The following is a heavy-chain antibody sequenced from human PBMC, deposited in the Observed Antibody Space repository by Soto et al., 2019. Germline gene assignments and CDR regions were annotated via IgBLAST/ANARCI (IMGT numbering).Heavy chain of an antibody. V-gene: IGHV3-23*01. D-gene: IGHD1-7*01. J-gene: IGHJ3*01. CDR2: ISYSADKT. CDR3: ARRARTATTNWGAFDV. Sequence: XGSLGLSCAASGFPFNTYVMNEVRQAPGKGLEWVSTISYSADKTHYADSVKGRFTISRDNSRDTLFLQMNSLRADDAAVYYCARRARTATTNWGAFDVWGQGTMVTVSS. CDR1: GFPFNTYV.